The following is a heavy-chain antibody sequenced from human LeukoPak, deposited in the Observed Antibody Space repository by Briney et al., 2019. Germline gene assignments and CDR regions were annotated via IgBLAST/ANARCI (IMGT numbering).Heavy chain of an antibody. CDR2: IYYSGST. CDR1: GGSISSYY. D-gene: IGHD2-2*01. J-gene: IGHJ4*02. Sequence: SETLSLTCTVSGGSISSYYWSWIRQPPGKGLEWIGFIYYSGSTNYNSSLKSRVTISVDTSKNQFSLKLSSVTAADTAVYYCARAFCSSTYCYLPYWGQGALVTVSS. CDR3: ARAFCSSTYCYLPY. V-gene: IGHV4-59*01.